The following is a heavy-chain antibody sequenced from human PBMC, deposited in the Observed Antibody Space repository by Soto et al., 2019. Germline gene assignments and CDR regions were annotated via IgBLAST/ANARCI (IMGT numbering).Heavy chain of an antibody. D-gene: IGHD2-15*01. CDR2: INSDGSGT. CDR1: GFDFSNSW. V-gene: IGHV3-74*01. Sequence: EVQLVEAGGGLVQPGGSLRLSCAASGFDFSNSWIHWVRQGPGKGLVWVSHINSDGSGTNYADSVKGRFTISRDNAKNTVYLQMNSLRAEDTAVYYCAKDTAYAMDVWGQGTTVTVSS. CDR3: AKDTAYAMDV. J-gene: IGHJ6*02.